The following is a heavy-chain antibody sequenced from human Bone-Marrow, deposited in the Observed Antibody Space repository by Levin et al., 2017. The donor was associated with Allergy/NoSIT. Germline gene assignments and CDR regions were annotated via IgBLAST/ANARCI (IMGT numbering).Heavy chain of an antibody. CDR2: ISSSGSTI. CDR1: GFTFSDYY. D-gene: IGHD3-22*01. V-gene: IGHV3-11*01. Sequence: GESLKISCAASGFTFSDYYMSWIRQAPGKGLEWVSYISSSGSTIYYADSVKGRFTISRDNAKNSLYLQMNSLRAEDTAVYYCARHETGRITMIVVVITNYYDGMDVWGQGTTVTVSS. J-gene: IGHJ6*02. CDR3: ARHETGRITMIVVVITNYYDGMDV.